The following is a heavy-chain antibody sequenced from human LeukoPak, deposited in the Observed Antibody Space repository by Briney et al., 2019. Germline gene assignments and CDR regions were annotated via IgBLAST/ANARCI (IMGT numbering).Heavy chain of an antibody. V-gene: IGHV4-61*02. J-gene: IGHJ4*02. CDR3: ASNTGTVFDN. Sequence: PSETLSLTCTVSGGSISSGSYYWSWIRQPAGKGLEWIGRIYTSGSTNYNPSLKSRVTISVDTSKNQFSLKLSSVTAADTAVYYCASNTGTVFDNWGQGALVTVSS. CDR2: IYTSGST. CDR1: GGSISSGSYY. D-gene: IGHD1-1*01.